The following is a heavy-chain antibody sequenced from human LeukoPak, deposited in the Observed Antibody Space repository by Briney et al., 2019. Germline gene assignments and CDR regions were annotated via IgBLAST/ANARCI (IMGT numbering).Heavy chain of an antibody. V-gene: IGHV3-23*01. CDR2: ISGSGGST. J-gene: IGHJ5*02. D-gene: IGHD2-21*01. Sequence: PSETLSLTCTVSGGSIGSGGYYWSWIRQPPGRGLEWVSAISGSGGSTYYADSVKGRFTISRDNSKNTLYLQMNSLRAEDTAVYYCAKSQIGPWGQGTLVTVSS. CDR1: GGSIGSGGYY. CDR3: AKSQIGP.